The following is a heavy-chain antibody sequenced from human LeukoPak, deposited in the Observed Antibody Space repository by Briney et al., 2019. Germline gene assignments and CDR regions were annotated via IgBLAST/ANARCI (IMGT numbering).Heavy chain of an antibody. V-gene: IGHV1-18*01. Sequence: ASVKVSCKASGYTFTSYGISWVRQAPGQGLEWMGWISAYNGNTNYAQKLQGRVTMTTDTSTSTAYMELRSLRSDDTAVYYCARMYYYGSGRHAYWFDPWGQGTLVTVSS. J-gene: IGHJ5*02. CDR1: GYTFTSYG. CDR3: ARMYYYGSGRHAYWFDP. D-gene: IGHD3-10*01. CDR2: ISAYNGNT.